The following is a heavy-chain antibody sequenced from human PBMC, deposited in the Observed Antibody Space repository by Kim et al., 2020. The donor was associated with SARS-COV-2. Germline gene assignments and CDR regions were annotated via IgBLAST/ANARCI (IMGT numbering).Heavy chain of an antibody. Sequence: SETLSLTCAVYGGSFSGYYWSWIRQPPGKGLEWIGEINHSGSTNYNPSLKSRVTISVDTSKNQFSLKLSSVTAADTAVYYCARRITMIVVVNRPFDYWGQGTLVTVSS. CDR2: INHSGST. CDR1: GGSFSGYY. V-gene: IGHV4-34*01. D-gene: IGHD3-22*01. CDR3: ARRITMIVVVNRPFDY. J-gene: IGHJ4*02.